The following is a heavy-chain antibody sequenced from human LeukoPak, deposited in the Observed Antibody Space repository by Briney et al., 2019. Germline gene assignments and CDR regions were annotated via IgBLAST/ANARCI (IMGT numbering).Heavy chain of an antibody. V-gene: IGHV3-23*01. D-gene: IGHD3-16*02. CDR2: INNSGDDT. CDR1: GFTFSSHA. Sequence: GGSLRLSCAASGFTFSSHAMGWVRQAPGKGLEWVSSINNSGDDTYYADSVKGRFTISRDNSKNTLYLQMNSLRAEDTAVYYCARESEWGSYRYTGAFDIWGQGTMVTVSS. J-gene: IGHJ3*02. CDR3: ARESEWGSYRYTGAFDI.